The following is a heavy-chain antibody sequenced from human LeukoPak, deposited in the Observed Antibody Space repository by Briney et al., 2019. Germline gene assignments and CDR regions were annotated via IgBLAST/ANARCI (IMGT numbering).Heavy chain of an antibody. V-gene: IGHV1-18*01. D-gene: IGHD3-22*01. Sequence: ASVKVSCKASVYTFTSYGISWVRQAPGQGLEWMGWISAYNGNTNYAQKLQGRVTMTTDTSTSTAYMELRSLRSDDTAVYYCASPHYYDMSFDIWGQGTMVTVSS. CDR3: ASPHYYDMSFDI. CDR1: VYTFTSYG. CDR2: ISAYNGNT. J-gene: IGHJ3*02.